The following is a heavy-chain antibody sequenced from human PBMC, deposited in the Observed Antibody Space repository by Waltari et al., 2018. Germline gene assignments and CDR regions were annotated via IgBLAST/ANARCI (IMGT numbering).Heavy chain of an antibody. CDR3: ARDQSPAAAFWYYYYMDV. Sequence: QVQLQESGPGLVKPSETLSLTCAVSGYSISSGYYWGWIRQPPGKGLEWIGSIYYSGSTNYSPSLKSRVTISVDTSKNQFSLKLSSVTAADTAVYYCARDQSPAAAFWYYYYMDVWGKGTTVTVSS. V-gene: IGHV4-38-2*02. CDR1: GYSISSGYY. J-gene: IGHJ6*03. CDR2: IYYSGST. D-gene: IGHD2-2*01.